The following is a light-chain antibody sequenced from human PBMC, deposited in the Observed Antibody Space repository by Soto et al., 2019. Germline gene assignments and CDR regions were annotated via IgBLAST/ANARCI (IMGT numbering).Light chain of an antibody. Sequence: EIVLTQSPGTLSLSPGERATLSCRASQSVSSSYLAWYQQKPGQAPRLLIYGASSSATGIPDRFSGSVSGTDFTLTISRLEAEHFAVYYCQQYGSSLYTFGQGTKLEIK. CDR3: QQYGSSLYT. CDR2: GAS. J-gene: IGKJ2*01. CDR1: QSVSSSY. V-gene: IGKV3-20*01.